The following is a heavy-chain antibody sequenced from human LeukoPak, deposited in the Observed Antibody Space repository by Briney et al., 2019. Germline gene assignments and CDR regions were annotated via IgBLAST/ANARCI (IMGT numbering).Heavy chain of an antibody. CDR2: IYYSGST. J-gene: IGHJ6*02. CDR1: GGSISSSSYY. D-gene: IGHD2-2*02. CDR3: ARGYCSSTSRYSLWYYYYYGMDV. Sequence: SETLSLTCTVSGGSISSSSYYWGWIRQPPGKGLEWIGSIYYSGSTYYNPSLKSRVTISVDTSKNQFSLKLSSVTAADTAVYYCARGYCSSTSRYSLWYYYYYGMDVWGQGTTVTVSS. V-gene: IGHV4-39*01.